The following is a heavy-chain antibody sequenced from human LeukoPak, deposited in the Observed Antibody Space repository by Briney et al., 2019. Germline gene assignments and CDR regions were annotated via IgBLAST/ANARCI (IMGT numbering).Heavy chain of an antibody. CDR2: ISSSGSTI. CDR1: GFTFSSYE. Sequence: AGGSLRLSCAASGFTFSSYEMNWVRQAPGKGLEWVSYISSSGSTIYYADSVKGRFTISRDNAKNSLYLQMNSLRAEDTAVYYCAQRSGSEYYYYGMDVWGKGTTVTVSS. J-gene: IGHJ6*04. CDR3: AQRSGSEYYYYGMDV. V-gene: IGHV3-48*03. D-gene: IGHD1-14*01.